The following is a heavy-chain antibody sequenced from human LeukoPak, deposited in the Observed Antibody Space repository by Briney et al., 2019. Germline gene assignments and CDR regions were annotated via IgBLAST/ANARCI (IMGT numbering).Heavy chain of an antibody. CDR3: VRGNDYGGPHY. CDR2: IKQDGSEK. D-gene: IGHD4-23*01. Sequence: PGGSLRLSCAAAGFTFSDYWMSWVRQAPGKGLEWVANIKQDGSEKYYVDSVKGRLTISRDNAKNSLYLQMNSLRAEDAAVYYCVRGNDYGGPHYWGQGTLVTVSS. CDR1: GFTFSDYW. J-gene: IGHJ4*02. V-gene: IGHV3-7*01.